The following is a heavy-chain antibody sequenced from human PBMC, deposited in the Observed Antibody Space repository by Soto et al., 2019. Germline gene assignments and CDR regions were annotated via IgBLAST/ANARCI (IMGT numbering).Heavy chain of an antibody. CDR3: ARDYNV. V-gene: IGHV4-31*03. CDR1: GGSISSGTSY. J-gene: IGHJ6*04. Sequence: SETLSLTCNVSGGSISSGTSYWTWIRQHPGEGLEWIGHIYFTGTTYSNPSLRSRLTISVDTSKNQFSLKLSSVTAADTAVYYCARDYNVWGKGTTVTVSS. CDR2: IYFTGTT.